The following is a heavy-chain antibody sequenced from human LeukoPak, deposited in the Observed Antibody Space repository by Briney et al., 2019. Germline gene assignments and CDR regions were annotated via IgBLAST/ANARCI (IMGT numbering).Heavy chain of an antibody. CDR3: ARSPSGERDY. CDR2: INPNNGVT. CDR1: GYTFTSCY. J-gene: IGHJ4*02. V-gene: IGHV1-2*02. D-gene: IGHD1-1*01. Sequence: ASVKVSCQISGYTFTSCYIHCVRQAPGQGLEYMGWINPNNGVTNYAQKFQGRVTMTRDTSVATAYMELRSLRSDDTAVYYCARSPSGERDYWGRGTLVTVSS.